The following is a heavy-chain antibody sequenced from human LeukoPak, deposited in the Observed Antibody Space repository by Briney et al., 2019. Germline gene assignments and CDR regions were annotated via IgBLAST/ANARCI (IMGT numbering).Heavy chain of an antibody. CDR1: GYTYSDYG. Sequence: ASVKVSCKASGYTYSDYGISWVRQAPGQGLEWMGWISTYSGNTIYAEKLQGRVTMTTDTSTSTAYMELRSLRSDDTAVYYCARPMVRAVTQVASDYWGQGTLVTVSS. V-gene: IGHV1-18*01. D-gene: IGHD3-10*01. J-gene: IGHJ4*02. CDR2: ISTYSGNT. CDR3: ARPMVRAVTQVASDY.